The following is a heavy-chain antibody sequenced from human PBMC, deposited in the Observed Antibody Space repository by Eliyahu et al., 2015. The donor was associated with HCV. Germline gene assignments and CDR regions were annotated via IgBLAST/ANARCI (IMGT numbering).Heavy chain of an antibody. D-gene: IGHD6-13*01. CDR3: AGARDGGYNWFDP. V-gene: IGHV3-11*06. CDR1: GFXFSDYY. CDR2: ISPSTTYT. J-gene: IGHJ5*02. Sequence: VQMVESGGGLVKPGGSLRLSCVASGFXFSDYYMTWIRQAPGKGLGWVSYISPSTTYTNYADSVKDRFTISRDNAKNSLYLQMNSLRGDDTAVYYCAGARDGGYNWFDPWGQGTLVTVSS.